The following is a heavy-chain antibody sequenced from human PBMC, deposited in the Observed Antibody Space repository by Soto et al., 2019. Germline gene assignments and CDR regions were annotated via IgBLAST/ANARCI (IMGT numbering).Heavy chain of an antibody. CDR2: ISSDGSTK. CDR3: TRHVQTGH. Sequence: QVQLVESGGGVVQPGRSLRVSCAASGFIFTNYGMHWVRQAPGKGPEWVAVISSDGSTKYYADSVKGRFTISRDNSKNTLYPQMDSLRAEDTAVYYCTRHVQTGHWGQGTLVTVSS. CDR1: GFIFTNYG. J-gene: IGHJ4*02. V-gene: IGHV3-30*03. D-gene: IGHD1-1*01.